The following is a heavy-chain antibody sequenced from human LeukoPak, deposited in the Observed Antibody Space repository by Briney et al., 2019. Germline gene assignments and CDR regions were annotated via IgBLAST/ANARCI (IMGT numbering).Heavy chain of an antibody. V-gene: IGHV4-34*01. Sequence: SETLSLTCAAYGGSFSGYYWSWIRQPPGKGLEWIGEINHSGSTNYNPSLKSRVTISVDTSKNQFSLKLSSVTAADTAVYYCARHGWLRKRYYYMDVWGKGTTVTVSS. CDR2: INHSGST. D-gene: IGHD5-12*01. CDR3: ARHGWLRKRYYYMDV. J-gene: IGHJ6*03. CDR1: GGSFSGYY.